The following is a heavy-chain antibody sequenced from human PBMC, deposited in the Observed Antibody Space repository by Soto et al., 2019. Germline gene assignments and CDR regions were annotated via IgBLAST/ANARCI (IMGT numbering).Heavy chain of an antibody. J-gene: IGHJ3*02. CDR2: IYHGGDI. CDR1: GGSISNTDW. CDR3: ARDRQFYDKNWAFDM. V-gene: IGHV4-4*02. Sequence: PSETLSLTCAVTGGSISNTDWWNWVRQPPGKGLEWIGEIYHGGDINYNPSLRSRLTISLDKSKNQFSLTLTSVTAADTAVYFCARDRQFYDKNWAFDMWGPGTMVTVSS. D-gene: IGHD1-1*01.